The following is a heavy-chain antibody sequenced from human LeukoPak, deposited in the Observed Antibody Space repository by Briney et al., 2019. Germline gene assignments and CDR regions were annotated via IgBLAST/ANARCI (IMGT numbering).Heavy chain of an antibody. Sequence: GSLRLSCAASGFTFSSYWMSWVRQPPGKGLEWIGEIYHSGSTNYNPSLKSRVTISVDKSKNQFSLKLSSVTAADTAVYYCASLLNCSSTSCYDPNWFDPWGQGTLVTVSS. CDR2: IYHSGST. D-gene: IGHD2-2*01. J-gene: IGHJ5*02. V-gene: IGHV4-4*02. CDR1: GFTFSSYW. CDR3: ASLLNCSSTSCYDPNWFDP.